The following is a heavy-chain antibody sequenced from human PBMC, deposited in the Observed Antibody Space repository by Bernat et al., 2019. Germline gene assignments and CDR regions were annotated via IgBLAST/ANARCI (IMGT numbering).Heavy chain of an antibody. CDR1: GFTFSSYA. D-gene: IGHD6-13*01. Sequence: QVQLVESGGGVVQPGRSLRLSCAASGFTFSSYAMLWVRQAPGKGLEWVAVISYDGSNKYYADSVKGRFTISRDNSKNTLYLQMNSLRAEDTAVYYCARDFESYSSSWYGTLDYWGQGTLVTVSS. CDR2: ISYDGSNK. V-gene: IGHV3-30-3*01. J-gene: IGHJ4*02. CDR3: ARDFESYSSSWYGTLDY.